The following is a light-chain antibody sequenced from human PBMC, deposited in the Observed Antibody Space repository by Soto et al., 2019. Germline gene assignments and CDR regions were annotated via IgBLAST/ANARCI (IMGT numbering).Light chain of an antibody. Sequence: EIVLTQSPGTLSLSPGERATLSCRASQSISSNYLAWYQHKPGQAPRLLIYGASSGATGIPARFSGSGSGTDFTLTIRRLEPEDFAVYFCQQYGSSPLTFGGGTKVEMK. CDR1: QSISSNY. CDR3: QQYGSSPLT. V-gene: IGKV3-20*01. J-gene: IGKJ4*01. CDR2: GAS.